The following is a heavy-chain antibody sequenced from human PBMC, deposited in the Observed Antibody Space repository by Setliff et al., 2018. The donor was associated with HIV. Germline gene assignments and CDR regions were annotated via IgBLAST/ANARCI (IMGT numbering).Heavy chain of an antibody. CDR3: ARGTAYYNFWSGYSQDYYYYMDV. J-gene: IGHJ6*03. V-gene: IGHV4-34*01. Sequence: PSETLSLTCAVYGGSFSGYYWSWNRQSPGKGLEWIGELNHSGSTKYNPSLKSRVTISVDTSKNQFSLKLSSVTAADTAVYYCARGTAYYNFWSGYSQDYYYYMDVWGKGTTVTVSS. CDR2: LNHSGST. D-gene: IGHD3-3*01. CDR1: GGSFSGYY.